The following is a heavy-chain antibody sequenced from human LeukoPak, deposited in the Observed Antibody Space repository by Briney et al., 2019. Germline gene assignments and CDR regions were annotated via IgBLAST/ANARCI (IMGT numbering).Heavy chain of an antibody. CDR2: IDTSGNT. CDR3: ARVSSSWYQDWYFDL. CDR1: GGSISSYY. Sequence: PSETLSLTCTVSGGSISSYYWSWIRQPAGKGQEWIGRIDTSGNTNYKPSLKSRVTMSVDTSKNQFSLKLSSVTAADTAVYYCARVSSSWYQDWYFDLWGRGTLVTVSS. V-gene: IGHV4-4*07. J-gene: IGHJ2*01. D-gene: IGHD6-13*01.